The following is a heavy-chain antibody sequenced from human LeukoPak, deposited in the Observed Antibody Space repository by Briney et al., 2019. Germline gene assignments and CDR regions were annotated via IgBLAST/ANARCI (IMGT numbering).Heavy chain of an antibody. D-gene: IGHD6-6*01. CDR2: IYYSGST. V-gene: IGHV4-31*03. J-gene: IGHJ5*02. Sequence: PSETLSLTCTVSGGSISSGGYSWSWIRQHPGKGLEWIRYIYYSGSTYYNPSLKSRVTISVDTSKNQFSLKLSSVTAADTAVYYCARDGYSSSSGWFDPWGQGTLVTVSS. CDR3: ARDGYSSSSGWFDP. CDR1: GGSISSGGYS.